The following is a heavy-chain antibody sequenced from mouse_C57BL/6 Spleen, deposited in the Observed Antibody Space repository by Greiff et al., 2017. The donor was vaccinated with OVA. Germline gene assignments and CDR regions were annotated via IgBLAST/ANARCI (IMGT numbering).Heavy chain of an antibody. V-gene: IGHV3-6*01. CDR3: ARDPYYYGSSSYFDY. Sequence: EVQLQQSGPGLVKPSQSLSLTCSVTGYSITSGYYWNWIRQFPGNKLEWMGYISYDGSNNYNPSLKNRISITRDTSKNQFFLKLNSVTTEDTATYYCARDPYYYGSSSYFDYWGQGTTLTGSS. D-gene: IGHD1-1*01. CDR2: ISYDGSN. CDR1: GYSITSGYY. J-gene: IGHJ2*01.